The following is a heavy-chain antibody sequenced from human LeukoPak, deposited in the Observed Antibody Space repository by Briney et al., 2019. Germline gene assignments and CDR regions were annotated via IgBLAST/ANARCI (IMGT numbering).Heavy chain of an antibody. CDR1: GGSFSSGGYY. Sequence: SETLSLTCTVSGGSFSSGGYYWSWIRQHPETGLEWIAYIYYSGSSYYNPSLESRVTISVDTSKNQFSLKLRFVTAADTAVYYCARDLAGRQDPWGQGTLVTVSS. CDR3: ARDLAGRQDP. V-gene: IGHV4-31*03. CDR2: IYYSGSS. J-gene: IGHJ5*02.